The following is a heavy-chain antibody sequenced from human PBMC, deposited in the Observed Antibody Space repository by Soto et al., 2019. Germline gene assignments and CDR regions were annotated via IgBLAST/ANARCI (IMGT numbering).Heavy chain of an antibody. CDR2: ISAYDGNT. D-gene: IGHD3-10*01. CDR1: GYNFTNHG. Sequence: QVQLVQSGAEVKKPGASVRVSCKASGYNFTNHGISWVRQAPGQGLEWMGWISAYDGNTNYAQQLQGRVTMTTDTSTRTACMAVRSLRSGDSAVYYSARDWSSYWYAHSCSGVDGWGQGKRVNVS. CDR3: ARDWSSYWYAHSCSGVDG. J-gene: IGHJ6*01. V-gene: IGHV1-18*01.